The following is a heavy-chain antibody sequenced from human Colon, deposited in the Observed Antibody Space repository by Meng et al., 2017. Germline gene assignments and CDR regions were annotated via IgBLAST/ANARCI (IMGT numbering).Heavy chain of an antibody. V-gene: IGHV4-61*01. Sequence: SETLSLTCTVSSGSVSSGSHYWNWIRQPPGKGLEWIGYIYYSGSTNYNPSFKSRVIISVDTSKNQFSLSLTSVTAADTAVYFCARGYNSGEGYFESWGQGTLVTVSS. D-gene: IGHD6-19*01. CDR1: SGSVSSGSHY. CDR3: ARGYNSGEGYFES. J-gene: IGHJ4*02. CDR2: IYYSGST.